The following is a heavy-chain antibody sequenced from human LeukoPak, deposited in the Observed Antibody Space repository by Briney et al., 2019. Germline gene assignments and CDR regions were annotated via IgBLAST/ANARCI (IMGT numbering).Heavy chain of an antibody. V-gene: IGHV4-59*01. CDR3: ARDTVTDSIADY. D-gene: IGHD4-17*01. J-gene: IGHJ4*01. CDR1: GGSISSYY. CDR2: IYYSGST. Sequence: PSETLSLTCTVSGGSISSYYWSWIRQPPGKGLEWIGYIYYSGSTNYNPSLKSRVTISVDTSKNQFSLKLSSVTAADTAVYYCARDTVTDSIADYWGQGTLVTVSS.